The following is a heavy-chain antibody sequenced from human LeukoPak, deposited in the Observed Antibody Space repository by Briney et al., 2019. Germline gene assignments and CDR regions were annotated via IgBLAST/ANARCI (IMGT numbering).Heavy chain of an antibody. J-gene: IGHJ4*02. CDR1: GYTFTIYD. CDR2: MNPNSGNT. Sequence: ASVKVSFKSSGYTFTIYDINVGRHAHGQGLEWMGWMNPNSGNTGYAQKFKGRVTMTRNPSISPAYMELSSLRSEDTAVYYCARAGGYCGRISCPYYFDSWGQGSLVAVSS. D-gene: IGHD2-15*01. CDR3: ARAGGYCGRISCPYYFDS. V-gene: IGHV1-8*01.